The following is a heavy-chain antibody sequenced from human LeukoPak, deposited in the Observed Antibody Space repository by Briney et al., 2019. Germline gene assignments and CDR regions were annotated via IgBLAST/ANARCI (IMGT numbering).Heavy chain of an antibody. J-gene: IGHJ4*02. Sequence: GGSLRLSCAASGFTFDDYAMHWVRQAPGKGLEWVSGISWNSGSIGYADSVKGRFTISRDNAKNSLYLQMNSLRAEDTALYYCAKTFGERYFDYWGQGTLVTVSS. CDR2: ISWNSGSI. CDR1: GFTFDDYA. D-gene: IGHD2/OR15-2a*01. V-gene: IGHV3-9*01. CDR3: AKTFGERYFDY.